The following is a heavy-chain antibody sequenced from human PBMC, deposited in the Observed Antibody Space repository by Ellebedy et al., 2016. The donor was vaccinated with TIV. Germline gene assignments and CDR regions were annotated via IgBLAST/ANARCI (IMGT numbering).Heavy chain of an antibody. Sequence: AASVKVSCKASGYTFIGYYMQWVRQAPGQGLEWMGWINPNSGGTKYAQKFQGRVTMTRDTSISTAYMELSSLTSDDTAVYYCARESSRQLHDYWGQGTLVTVSS. CDR1: GYTFIGYY. V-gene: IGHV1-2*02. D-gene: IGHD1-1*01. CDR2: INPNSGGT. CDR3: ARESSRQLHDY. J-gene: IGHJ4*02.